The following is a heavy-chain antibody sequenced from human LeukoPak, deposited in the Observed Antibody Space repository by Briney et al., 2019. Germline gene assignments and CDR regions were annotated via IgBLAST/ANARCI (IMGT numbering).Heavy chain of an antibody. CDR1: GGSISSYY. J-gene: IGHJ6*02. CDR2: IYTSGST. V-gene: IGHV4-4*07. Sequence: SETLSLTCTVSGGSISSYYWSWIRQPAGKGLEWIGRIYTSGSTNYNPSLKSRVTMSVDTSKNQFSLKLSSVTAADTAVYYCARDRGYSGYGTYYYYGMDVWGQGTTVTVSS. CDR3: ARDRGYSGYGTYYYYGMDV. D-gene: IGHD5-12*01.